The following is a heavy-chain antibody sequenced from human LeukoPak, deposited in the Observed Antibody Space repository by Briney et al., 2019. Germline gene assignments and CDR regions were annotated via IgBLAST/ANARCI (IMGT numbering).Heavy chain of an antibody. CDR2: INHSRST. CDR1: GGSFSGYY. V-gene: IGHV4-34*01. Sequence: PSETLSLTCAVYGGSFSGYYWGWIRQPPGKGLEWIGEINHSRSTNYNPSLKSRVTISVDTSKNLFSLKLSSVTAADTAVYYCARGRGPAAGTLFDYWGQGTLVTVSS. J-gene: IGHJ4*02. CDR3: ARGRGPAAGTLFDY. D-gene: IGHD6-13*01.